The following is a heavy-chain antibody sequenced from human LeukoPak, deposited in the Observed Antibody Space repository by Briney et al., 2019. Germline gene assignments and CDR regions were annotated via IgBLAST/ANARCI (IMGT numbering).Heavy chain of an antibody. Sequence: GGSLRLSCAASGLTFGNYWMHWVRQAPGKGLVWVSLIYTDGSSTFYADSVKGRFTISRDNAKNTLYLQMNSLRVEDTAVYYCARLSGSLGSAFDIWGQGTVVTVSS. CDR1: GLTFGNYW. J-gene: IGHJ3*02. V-gene: IGHV3-74*01. D-gene: IGHD1-26*01. CDR2: IYTDGSST. CDR3: ARLSGSLGSAFDI.